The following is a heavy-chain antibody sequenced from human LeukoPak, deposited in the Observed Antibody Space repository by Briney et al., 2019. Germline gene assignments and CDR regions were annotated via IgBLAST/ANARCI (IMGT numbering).Heavy chain of an antibody. CDR2: INHSGST. CDR3: ARVKTKNAFDI. V-gene: IGHV4-34*01. Sequence: SETLSLTCAVYGGSFSGYYWNWIRQPPGKGLEWIGEINHSGSTNYNPSLKSRVTIPVDTSKNQFSLKLSSVTAADTAVYYCARVKTKNAFDIWGQGTMVTVSS. CDR1: GGSFSGYY. J-gene: IGHJ3*02.